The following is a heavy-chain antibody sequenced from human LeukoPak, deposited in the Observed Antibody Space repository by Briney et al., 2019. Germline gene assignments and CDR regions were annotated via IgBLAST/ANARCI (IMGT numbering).Heavy chain of an antibody. CDR1: GVSISAYY. D-gene: IGHD3-3*01. J-gene: IGHJ6*02. Sequence: PSETLSLTCSVSGVSISAYYWSWIRQPAGKGLEWIGRIYPGESIYASENTNYNPSLKSRVSMSGDTSKNQVSLKLRSVTAADTAVYYCARHAGPNYYDFWSGYYSQPSYYYYGMDVWGQGTTVTVSS. CDR2: IYPGESIYASENT. CDR3: ARHAGPNYYDFWSGYYSQPSYYYYGMDV. V-gene: IGHV4-4*07.